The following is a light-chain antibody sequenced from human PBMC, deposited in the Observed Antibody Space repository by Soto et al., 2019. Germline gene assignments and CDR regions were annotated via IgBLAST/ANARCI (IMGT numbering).Light chain of an antibody. V-gene: IGKV1-9*01. CDR3: QQLYSYPIT. J-gene: IGKJ5*01. CDR2: AAS. Sequence: DIPLTQSPSFLSASVGDRVTITCRASEGINSRLGWYQQEPGKAPNLLIYAASSLQSGVPSRFSGSGSGTEFTLTISRLQPEDSATYYCQQLYSYPITFGQGTRLEIK. CDR1: EGINSR.